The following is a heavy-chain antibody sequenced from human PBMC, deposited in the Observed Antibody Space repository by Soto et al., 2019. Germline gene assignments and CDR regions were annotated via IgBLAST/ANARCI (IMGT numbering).Heavy chain of an antibody. Sequence: QVQLVRSGAEVKMPGASVKVSCKASGYSLTSYGISWVRQAPGQGLEWMGWISGHDGNTKYTQKLQGRVTVTTDTSTSTAYMDLRSLRSDDTAVYYCAREYCSSASCYGPDFWGQGTLVTVSS. J-gene: IGHJ4*02. CDR2: ISGHDGNT. CDR3: AREYCSSASCYGPDF. D-gene: IGHD2-2*01. V-gene: IGHV1-18*01. CDR1: GYSLTSYG.